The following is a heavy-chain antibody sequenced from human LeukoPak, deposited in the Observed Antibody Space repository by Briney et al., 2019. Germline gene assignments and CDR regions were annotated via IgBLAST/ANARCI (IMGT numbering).Heavy chain of an antibody. Sequence: SETLSLTCAVYGGCFSGYYWSWIRQPPGKGLEWIGEINHSGSTNYNPSLKSRVTISVDTSKNQFSLKLSSVTAADTAVYYCARRGTDTAMVAFDYWGQGTLVTVSS. J-gene: IGHJ4*02. CDR1: GGCFSGYY. CDR3: ARRGTDTAMVAFDY. D-gene: IGHD5-18*01. CDR2: INHSGST. V-gene: IGHV4-34*01.